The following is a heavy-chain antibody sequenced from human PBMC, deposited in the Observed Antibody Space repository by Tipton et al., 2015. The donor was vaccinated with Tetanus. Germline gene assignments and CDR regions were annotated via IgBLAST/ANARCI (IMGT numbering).Heavy chain of an antibody. V-gene: IGHV4-39*01. D-gene: IGHD2-15*01. Sequence: TLSLTCTVSGGSISSSSYYWGWIRQPPGKGLEWIGSIYYSGSTYYNPSLKSRVTISVDTSKTQFSLKLSSVTAADTAVYYCARSPTLWFGGFDAFDIWGQGTMVTVSS. J-gene: IGHJ3*02. CDR2: IYYSGST. CDR1: GGSISSSSYY. CDR3: ARSPTLWFGGFDAFDI.